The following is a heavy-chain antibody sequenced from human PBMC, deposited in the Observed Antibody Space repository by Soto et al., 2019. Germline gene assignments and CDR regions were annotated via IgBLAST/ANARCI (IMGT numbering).Heavy chain of an antibody. Sequence: EVQLVESGGGLVQPGGSLRLSCAASGFTFSSYEMSWVRQAPGKGLEWVSYITGSGNTIYYADSVKGRFTISRDNAKNSMYLQMNSLRAEDTAVYCCARGGSYFDYWGQGTLVTVSS. J-gene: IGHJ4*02. V-gene: IGHV3-48*03. CDR3: ARGGSYFDY. CDR1: GFTFSSYE. D-gene: IGHD1-26*01. CDR2: ITGSGNTI.